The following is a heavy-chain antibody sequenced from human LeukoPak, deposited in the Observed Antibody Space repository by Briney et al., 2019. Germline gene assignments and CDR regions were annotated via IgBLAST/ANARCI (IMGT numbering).Heavy chain of an antibody. V-gene: IGHV1-18*01. D-gene: IGHD3-10*01. CDR3: ARDSKWFGELSPPDY. Sequence: ASVKVSCKASGYTFTSYGISWVRQAPGQGLEWMGWISAYNGNTNYAQKLQGRVTMTTDTPTSTAYMELRSLRSDDTAVYYCARDSKWFGELSPPDYWGQGTLVTVSS. CDR1: GYTFTSYG. CDR2: ISAYNGNT. J-gene: IGHJ4*02.